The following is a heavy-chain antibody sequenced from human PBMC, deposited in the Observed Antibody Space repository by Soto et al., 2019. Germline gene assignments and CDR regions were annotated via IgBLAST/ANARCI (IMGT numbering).Heavy chain of an antibody. D-gene: IGHD4-4*01. Sequence: EVQLLESGGGLVQPGGSLRLSCAASGFTFNAYAMTWVRQAPGKGLEWVSAIGGSGGNRYYADSVRGRFTISRDNSKDTVDLQMHSPSVEETAVYYCARAASDYINSVDHWGQGILVTVSS. V-gene: IGHV3-23*01. CDR2: IGGSGGNR. CDR1: GFTFNAYA. CDR3: ARAASDYINSVDH. J-gene: IGHJ4*02.